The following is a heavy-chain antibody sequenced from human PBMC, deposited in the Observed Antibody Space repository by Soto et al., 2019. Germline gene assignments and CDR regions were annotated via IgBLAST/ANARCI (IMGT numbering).Heavy chain of an antibody. J-gene: IGHJ3*02. Sequence: QVQLVQSGAEVKKPGASVKVSCKASGYTFTSCGISWVRQAPGQGLEWMGWISAYNGNTNYAQKLQGRVTMTTDTSXSXAYMERRSLRSDDTAVYYCARPYDSSGYYYSYAFDIWGQGTMVTVSS. CDR1: GYTFTSCG. D-gene: IGHD3-22*01. V-gene: IGHV1-18*01. CDR3: ARPYDSSGYYYSYAFDI. CDR2: ISAYNGNT.